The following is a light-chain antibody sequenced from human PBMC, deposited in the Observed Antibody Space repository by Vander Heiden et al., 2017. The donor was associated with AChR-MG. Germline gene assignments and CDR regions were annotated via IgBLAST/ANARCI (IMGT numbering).Light chain of an antibody. CDR1: NSNIGSNT. J-gene: IGLJ3*02. CDR2: NNN. CDR3: AARDESLNALV. Sequence: QSVPTQPPSTSGPTGQRATISCPGSNSNIGSNTVHWYQQLPGTAPKLLIYNNNQRPSGVPDRFSGSKSGTSASLAISGLQSEDEADYYCAARDESLNALVFGGGTKLTVL. V-gene: IGLV1-44*01.